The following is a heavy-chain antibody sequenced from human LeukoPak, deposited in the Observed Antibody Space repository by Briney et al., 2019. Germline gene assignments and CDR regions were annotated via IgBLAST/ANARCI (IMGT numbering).Heavy chain of an antibody. Sequence: GGSLRLSCAASGFTFSDYYMSWIRQAPGKGLEWVPYISSSGSTIYYADSVKGRFTISRDNAKNSLYLQMNSLRAEDTAVYYCARVLPRHYYDSSGYPFWGQGTLVTVSS. J-gene: IGHJ4*02. CDR2: ISSSGSTI. V-gene: IGHV3-11*04. CDR1: GFTFSDYY. D-gene: IGHD3-22*01. CDR3: ARVLPRHYYDSSGYPF.